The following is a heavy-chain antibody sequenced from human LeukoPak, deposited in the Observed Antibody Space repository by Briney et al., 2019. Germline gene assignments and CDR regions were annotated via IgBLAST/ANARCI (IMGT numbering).Heavy chain of an antibody. J-gene: IGHJ3*02. D-gene: IGHD2-2*01. CDR1: GGSISSYY. CDR3: ARWVFCSSTSCTDAFDI. CDR2: IYYSGST. Sequence: SETLSLTSTVSGGSISSYYWSWIRQPPGKGLEWIGYIYYSGSTNYNPSLKSRGTISVDTSKSQFSLKLSSVTAADTAVYYCARWVFCSSTSCTDAFDIWGQRTMVTVSS. V-gene: IGHV4-59*01.